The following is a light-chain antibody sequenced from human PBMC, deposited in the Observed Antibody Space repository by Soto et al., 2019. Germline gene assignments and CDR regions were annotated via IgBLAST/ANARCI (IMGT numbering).Light chain of an antibody. CDR1: QGISSY. J-gene: IGKJ5*01. V-gene: IGKV1-8*01. CDR3: QQSYSTPIT. Sequence: AIRMTQSPSSFSASTGDRVTVACRASQGISSYLAWYQQKPGKAPKXLIYAASTLQSGVPSRFSGSGSGTDFTLTISSLKPEDFATYYCQQSYSTPITFGQGTRLENK. CDR2: AAS.